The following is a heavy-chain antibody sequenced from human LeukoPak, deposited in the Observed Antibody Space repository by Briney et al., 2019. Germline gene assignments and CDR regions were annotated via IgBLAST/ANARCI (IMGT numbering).Heavy chain of an antibody. CDR3: ARWAYYDFWSGYSAYYGMDV. Sequence: ASVKVSCKASGYTFTSYGISWVRQAPGQGLEWMGWISAYNGNTNYARKLQGRVTMTTDTSTSTAYMELRSLRSDDTAVYYCARWAYYDFWSGYSAYYGMDVWGQGTTVTVSS. D-gene: IGHD3-3*01. CDR1: GYTFTSYG. CDR2: ISAYNGNT. V-gene: IGHV1-18*01. J-gene: IGHJ6*02.